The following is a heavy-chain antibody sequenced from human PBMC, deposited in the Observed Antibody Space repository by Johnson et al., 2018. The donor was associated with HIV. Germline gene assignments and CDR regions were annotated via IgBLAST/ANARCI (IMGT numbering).Heavy chain of an antibody. CDR3: ARGVGSGWYFEIGDDAFDI. J-gene: IGHJ3*02. CDR2: IYSGGST. CDR1: GFTVSSNY. Sequence: MLLVESGGGLVQPGGSLRLSCAASGFTVSSNYMSWVRQAPGQGLEWDSVIYSGGSTYYADSVKGRFTLSRDNSKNTLYLQMNSLRAEDTAVYYCARGVGSGWYFEIGDDAFDIWGQGTMVTVSS. D-gene: IGHD6-19*01. V-gene: IGHV3-66*01.